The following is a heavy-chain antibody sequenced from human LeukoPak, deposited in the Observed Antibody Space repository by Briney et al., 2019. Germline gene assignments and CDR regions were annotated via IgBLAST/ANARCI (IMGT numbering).Heavy chain of an antibody. V-gene: IGHV4-30-4*01. CDR3: ARVSRSYNYYYFGMDV. Sequence: IYYSGSTYYNPSLKSRVTISVDTSKNQFSLKLSSVTAADTAVYYCARVSRSYNYYYFGMDVWGQGTTVTVSS. D-gene: IGHD3-10*01. J-gene: IGHJ6*02. CDR2: IYYSGST.